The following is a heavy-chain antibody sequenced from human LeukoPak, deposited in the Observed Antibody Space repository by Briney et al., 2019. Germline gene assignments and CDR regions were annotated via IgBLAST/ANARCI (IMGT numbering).Heavy chain of an antibody. D-gene: IGHD6-19*01. J-gene: IGHJ5*02. Sequence: ASVKVSCKASGYTFTSYDINWVRQATGQGLEWMGRINPNSGGTNYAQKFQGRVAMTRDTSITTAYMELSRLRSDDTAVYYCAFEVLTSGWVSWGQGTLVTVSS. V-gene: IGHV1-2*06. CDR2: INPNSGGT. CDR1: GYTFTSYD. CDR3: AFEVLTSGWVS.